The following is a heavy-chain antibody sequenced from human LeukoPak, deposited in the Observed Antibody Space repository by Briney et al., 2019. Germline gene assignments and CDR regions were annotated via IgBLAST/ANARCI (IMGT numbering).Heavy chain of an antibody. Sequence: GGSLRLSCAASGFTFSSYEMNWVRQAPGKGLEWVSYISSSGSTIYYADSVKGRFTISRDNAKNSLYLQMNSLRAEDTAVYYCARHSSGWYGTYFDYWGQGTLVTVS. D-gene: IGHD6-19*01. V-gene: IGHV3-48*03. CDR1: GFTFSSYE. CDR3: ARHSSGWYGTYFDY. CDR2: ISSSGSTI. J-gene: IGHJ4*02.